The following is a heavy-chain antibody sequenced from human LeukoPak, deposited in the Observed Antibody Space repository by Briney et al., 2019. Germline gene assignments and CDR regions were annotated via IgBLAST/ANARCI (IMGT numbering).Heavy chain of an antibody. D-gene: IGHD3-22*01. CDR2: MNPNSGNT. J-gene: IGHJ4*02. V-gene: IGHV1-8*02. CDR3: ARGRDYYDSSGYYLVLHIFDY. CDR1: GGTFSSYA. Sequence: ASVKVSCKASGGTFSSYAISWVRQATGQGLEWMGWMNPNSGNTGYAQKFQGRVTMTRNTSISTAYMELSSLRSEDTAVYYCARGRDYYDSSGYYLVLHIFDYWGQGTLVTVSS.